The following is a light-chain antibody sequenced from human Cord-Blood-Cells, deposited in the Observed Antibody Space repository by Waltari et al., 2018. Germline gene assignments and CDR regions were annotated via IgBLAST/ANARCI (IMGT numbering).Light chain of an antibody. CDR2: QDS. CDR1: KLGDKY. J-gene: IGLJ2*01. CDR3: QSYDSSNVV. V-gene: IGLV3-1*01. Sequence: SYELTQPPSVSVSPGQTASITCSGDKLGDKYACWYQQKPGQSPVLVIYQDSKRPSGIPDRFSGSIDSSSNSASLTISGLKTEDEADYYCQSYDSSNVVFGGGTKLTVL.